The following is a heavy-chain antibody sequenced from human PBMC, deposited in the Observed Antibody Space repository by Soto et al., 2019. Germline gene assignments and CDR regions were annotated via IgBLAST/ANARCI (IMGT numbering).Heavy chain of an antibody. J-gene: IGHJ6*02. CDR1: GDTFSRSA. CDR3: ARGGGTFFGAITLQGRHGMDV. V-gene: IGHV1-69*01. Sequence: QVQLVQSGAEVKKPGSSVKVSCKASGDTFSRSAFAWVRQAPGQGPEWMGGMMPAYGSANYAQKFRGRLTITADDSTSTIYMELSGLTSDDTGVYYCARGGGTFFGAITLQGRHGMDVWGQGTTVIVSS. CDR2: MMPAYGSA. D-gene: IGHD3-3*01.